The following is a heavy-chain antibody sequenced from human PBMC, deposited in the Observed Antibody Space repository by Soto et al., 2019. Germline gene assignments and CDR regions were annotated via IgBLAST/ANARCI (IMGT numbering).Heavy chain of an antibody. CDR2: ISAYNGNT. CDR1: GYTFTRYG. Sequence: GASVTVSCQASGYTFTRYGISWVRQAPGQGLEWMGWISAYNGNTNYAQKLQGRVTMTTDTSTSTAYMELRSLRSDDTAVYYCARLPSPSRYCSSTSCYWSALDVWGQGTTVTVSS. J-gene: IGHJ6*02. D-gene: IGHD2-2*01. V-gene: IGHV1-18*01. CDR3: ARLPSPSRYCSSTSCYWSALDV.